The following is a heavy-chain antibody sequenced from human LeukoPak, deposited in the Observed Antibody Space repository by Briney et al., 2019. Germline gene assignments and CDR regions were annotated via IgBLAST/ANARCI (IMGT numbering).Heavy chain of an antibody. J-gene: IGHJ4*02. Sequence: GGSLRLSCAASGFTFGDYYMSWIRQAPGKGLEWVSYISNSGNTIKEADSVKGRFTISRDNAQNSLFLQMKSLRAEDTAGYYCARYRVITNDYFDSWGQGTLATVSS. CDR1: GFTFGDYY. V-gene: IGHV3-11*01. CDR3: ARYRVITNDYFDS. D-gene: IGHD3-16*01. CDR2: ISNSGNTI.